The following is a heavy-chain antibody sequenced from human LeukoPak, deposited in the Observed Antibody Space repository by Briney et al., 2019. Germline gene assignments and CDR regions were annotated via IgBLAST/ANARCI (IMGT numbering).Heavy chain of an antibody. CDR2: INPNSGGT. V-gene: IGHV1-2*02. Sequence: GASVKVSCKASGYTFTGYYMHWVRQAPGQGLEWMGWINPNSGGTNYAQKFQGRVTMTRDTSISTAYMELSRLRSDDTAVYYCARDIAVVWGFGDAFDIWGQGTMVTVSS. J-gene: IGHJ3*02. CDR3: ARDIAVVWGFGDAFDI. CDR1: GYTFTGYY. D-gene: IGHD3-16*01.